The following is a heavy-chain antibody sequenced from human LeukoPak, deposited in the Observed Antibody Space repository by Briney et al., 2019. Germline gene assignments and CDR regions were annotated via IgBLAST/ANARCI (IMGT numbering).Heavy chain of an antibody. Sequence: AGGSLRLSCAASGFTFSSYSMNWVRQAPGKGLEWVSSISSSSSYIYYADSVKGRFTISRDNAKNSLYLQMNSLRAEDTAVYYCARVGNYYDSSGYYYIGYYFDYWGQGTLVTVSS. CDR2: ISSSSSYI. J-gene: IGHJ4*02. D-gene: IGHD3-22*01. CDR1: GFTFSSYS. V-gene: IGHV3-21*01. CDR3: ARVGNYYDSSGYYYIGYYFDY.